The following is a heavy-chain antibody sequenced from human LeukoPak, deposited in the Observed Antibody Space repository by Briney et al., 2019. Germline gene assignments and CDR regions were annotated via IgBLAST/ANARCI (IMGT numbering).Heavy chain of an antibody. J-gene: IGHJ4*02. V-gene: IGHV3-7*01. D-gene: IGHD6-19*01. CDR1: GFTVSSNY. Sequence: PGGSLRLSCAASGFTVSSNYMSWVRQAPGKGLEWVANIKQDGSEKYYVDSVKGRFTISRDNAKNSLYLQMNSLRAEDTAVYYCARDGRGIAVDWGQGTLVTVSS. CDR3: ARDGRGIAVD. CDR2: IKQDGSEK.